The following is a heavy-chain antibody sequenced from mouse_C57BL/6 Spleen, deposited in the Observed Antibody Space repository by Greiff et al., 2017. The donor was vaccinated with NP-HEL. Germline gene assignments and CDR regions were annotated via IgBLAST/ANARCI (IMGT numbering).Heavy chain of an antibody. J-gene: IGHJ4*01. CDR2: INPYNGGT. Sequence: VQLQQSGPVLVKPGASVKMSCKASGYTFTDYYMNWVKQSHGKSLEWIGVINPYNGGTSYNQKFKGKATLTVDKSSSTAYMELNSLTSEDSAVYYCARSLTDYYAMDYWGQGTSVTVSS. V-gene: IGHV1-19*01. CDR1: GYTFTDYY. D-gene: IGHD4-1*01. CDR3: ARSLTDYYAMDY.